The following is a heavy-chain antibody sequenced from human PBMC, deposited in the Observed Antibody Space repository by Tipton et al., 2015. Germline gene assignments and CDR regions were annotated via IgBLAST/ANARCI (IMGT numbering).Heavy chain of an antibody. V-gene: IGHV1-18*01. D-gene: IGHD6-19*01. CDR3: ARDVYSSGWYWLDH. CDR1: GYTFTSYG. Sequence: QSGAEVKKPGASVKVSCKASGYTFTSYGISWVRQAPGQGLEWMGWISTYIGNTDYAQKLQGRVTMTTDTSTSTAYMELRSLRSDDTAVYYCARDVYSSGWYWLDHWGQGTLVTVSS. J-gene: IGHJ5*02. CDR2: ISTYIGNT.